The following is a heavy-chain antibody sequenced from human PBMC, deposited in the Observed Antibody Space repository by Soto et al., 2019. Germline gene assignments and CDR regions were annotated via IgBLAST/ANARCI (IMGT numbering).Heavy chain of an antibody. J-gene: IGHJ6*02. D-gene: IGHD3-3*01. CDR3: ARDFRTITIFVVSIVSGMDV. CDR1: GYTFTRYY. Sequence: QVQLVQSGAEVKKPGASVKVSCKSSGYTFTRYYVHWVRQAPGQGLEWMGVINPSGVSTRYAQKFQGRVTMSRDTSTSTVYLELSSLSSEDTAVYYCARDFRTITIFVVSIVSGMDVWGQGTTVTVSS. CDR2: INPSGVST. V-gene: IGHV1-46*01.